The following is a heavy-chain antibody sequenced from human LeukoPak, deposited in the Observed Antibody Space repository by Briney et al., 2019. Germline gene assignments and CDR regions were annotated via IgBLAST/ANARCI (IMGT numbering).Heavy chain of an antibody. CDR2: IKQEGSEK. J-gene: IGHJ6*03. CDR1: GFTFSSYW. V-gene: IGHV3-7*01. Sequence: PGGSLRLSCAGTGFTFSSYWMSWVRQAPGKGLEWVANIKQEGSEKYYVDSVKGRFTISRDNAKNSLYLQMNSLRAEDTAVYYCANLLLYYDFWSGYEGNYMDVWGKGTTVTVSS. CDR3: ANLLLYYDFWSGYEGNYMDV. D-gene: IGHD3-3*01.